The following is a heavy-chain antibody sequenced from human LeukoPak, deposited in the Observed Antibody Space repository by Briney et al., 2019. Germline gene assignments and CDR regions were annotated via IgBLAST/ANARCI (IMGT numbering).Heavy chain of an antibody. V-gene: IGHV1-2*02. Sequence: ASLKVSCKASGYTFTGYHMHCVRQAPGQGLEGMGGINPNSGVTNYAQKCQGRVTTTRDTSIRTAYMELSRLRSDDTTVYYSAIASGRFYGSPSGWFDPRGEGAIVTDSS. CDR2: INPNSGVT. CDR1: GYTFTGYH. D-gene: IGHD4-17*01. CDR3: AIASGRFYGSPSGWFDP. J-gene: IGHJ5*02.